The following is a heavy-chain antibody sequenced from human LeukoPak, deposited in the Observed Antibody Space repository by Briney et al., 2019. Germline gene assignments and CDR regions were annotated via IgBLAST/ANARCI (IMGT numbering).Heavy chain of an antibody. CDR1: GFTFSNYA. J-gene: IGHJ4*02. CDR2: INANGGTS. V-gene: IGHV3-23*01. Sequence: GGSLRLSCAASGFTFSNYAMTWVRQAPGKGLECVSGINANGGTSYYADSVKGRFTVSRDNYKNTLSLQMNSLRAEDSAIYYCAKANGYFDYWGQGTLVTVSS. CDR3: AKANGYFDY.